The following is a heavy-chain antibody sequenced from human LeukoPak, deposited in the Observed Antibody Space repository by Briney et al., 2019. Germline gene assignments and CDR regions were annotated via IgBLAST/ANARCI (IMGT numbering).Heavy chain of an antibody. CDR3: ARTIGIAAADY. CDR1: GYTLTSYY. J-gene: IGHJ4*02. D-gene: IGHD6-13*01. V-gene: IGHV1-18*04. Sequence: ASVKVSCKASGYTLTSYYMHWVRQAPGQGLEWMGWISADNGNTNYAQKLQGRVTMTTDTSTSTAYMELRSLRSDDTAVYYCARTIGIAAADYWGQGTLVTVSS. CDR2: ISADNGNT.